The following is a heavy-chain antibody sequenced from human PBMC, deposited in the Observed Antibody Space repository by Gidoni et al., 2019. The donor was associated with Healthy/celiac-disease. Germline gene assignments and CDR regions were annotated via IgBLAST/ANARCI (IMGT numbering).Heavy chain of an antibody. CDR3: ASFGVSLAC. CDR1: GFPFISYA. Sequence: QVQLVESGGGVVQPGRSLRLSCASAGFPFISYAMHWFRQAPGKGLWWVAFISYYGSNKYYADSVKGRFTISRDNSKNTLYLQMNSLRAEDTAVYYCASFGVSLACWGQGTLVTVSS. D-gene: IGHD3-16*01. V-gene: IGHV3-30-3*01. CDR2: ISYYGSNK. J-gene: IGHJ4*02.